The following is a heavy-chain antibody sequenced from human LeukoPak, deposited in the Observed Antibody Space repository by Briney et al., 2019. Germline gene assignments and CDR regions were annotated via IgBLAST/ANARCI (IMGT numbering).Heavy chain of an antibody. Sequence: GGSLRLSCAASGFTFSDHYMDWVRQAPGKGLEWVGRIRKKGNGYTTEYAASVTGRFTISRDDATNSLYMQMNSLKAEDTAVYYCARVASRFYFDFWGQGTLVTASS. CDR2: IRKKGNGYTT. CDR1: GFTFSDHY. V-gene: IGHV3-72*01. CDR3: ARVASRFYFDF. J-gene: IGHJ4*02.